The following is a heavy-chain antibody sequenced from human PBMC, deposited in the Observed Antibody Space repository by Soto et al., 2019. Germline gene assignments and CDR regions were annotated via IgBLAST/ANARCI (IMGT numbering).Heavy chain of an antibody. V-gene: IGHV4-59*08. Sequence: SETLSLTCTVSGGSISSYYRSWIRQPPGKGLEWIGYIYYSGSTNYNPSLKSRVTISVDTSKNQFSLKLSSVTAADTAVYYCARPGYCSGGSCQEDAFDIWGQGTMVTVSS. CDR1: GGSISSYY. D-gene: IGHD2-15*01. CDR3: ARPGYCSGGSCQEDAFDI. J-gene: IGHJ3*02. CDR2: IYYSGST.